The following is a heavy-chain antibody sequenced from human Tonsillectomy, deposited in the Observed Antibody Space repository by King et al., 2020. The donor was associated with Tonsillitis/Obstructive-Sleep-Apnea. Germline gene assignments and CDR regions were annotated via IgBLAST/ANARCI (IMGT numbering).Heavy chain of an antibody. D-gene: IGHD4-11*01. V-gene: IGHV1-2*04. CDR2: INPNSGGT. Sequence: QLVQSGAEVKKPGASVKVSCKASGYTFTGYYMHWVRQAPGQGLEWMGWINPNSGGTNYAQKFQGWVTMTRDTSISTAYMERSRLRSDDTAVYYCARDFHSNYVPYYYMDVWGKGTTVTVSS. J-gene: IGHJ6*03. CDR1: GYTFTGYY. CDR3: ARDFHSNYVPYYYMDV.